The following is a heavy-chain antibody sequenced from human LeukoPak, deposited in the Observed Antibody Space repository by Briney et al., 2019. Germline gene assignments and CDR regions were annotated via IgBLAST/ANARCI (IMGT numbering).Heavy chain of an antibody. Sequence: SETLSLTCTVSGDSISGYFWSWIRLPPGKGLEWIGYIYDTEHSNYNPSLRRRVTISIDTSKNQFSLNLSSVTAADTAVYYCARCILGGSCYYFDYWGLGINVSVSS. D-gene: IGHD2-15*01. V-gene: IGHV4-4*08. CDR2: IYDTEHS. J-gene: IGHJ4*02. CDR3: ARCILGGSCYYFDY. CDR1: GDSISGYF.